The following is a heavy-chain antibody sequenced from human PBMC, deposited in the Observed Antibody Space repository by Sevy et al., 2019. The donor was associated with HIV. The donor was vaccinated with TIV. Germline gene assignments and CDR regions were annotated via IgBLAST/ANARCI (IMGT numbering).Heavy chain of an antibody. Sequence: ASVKVSCQSSGYNFNIYTIHWVRQACGQGLEWVGRISPYDGDTDYAHNFHGRVSLTMDTSTSTAYLGLTSLRSDDTAVYFCTRDTWELLTGIAYYYSGMDVWGQGTTVTVSS. CDR1: GYNFNIYT. CDR2: ISPYDGDT. V-gene: IGHV1-18*01. D-gene: IGHD1-26*01. J-gene: IGHJ6*02. CDR3: TRDTWELLTGIAYYYSGMDV.